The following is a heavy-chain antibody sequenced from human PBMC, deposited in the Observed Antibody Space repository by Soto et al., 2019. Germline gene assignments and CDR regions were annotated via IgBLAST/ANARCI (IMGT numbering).Heavy chain of an antibody. D-gene: IGHD3-9*01. Sequence: ASVKVSCKASGYTFTSYYMHWVRQATGQGLEWMGWMNPNSGDTGYAQKFQGRVTMTRNTSISTAYMELSSLRSEDTAVYSCARGPIGYFDWLLAPFDYWGQGTLVTAPQ. CDR2: MNPNSGDT. CDR3: ARGPIGYFDWLLAPFDY. CDR1: GYTFTSYY. J-gene: IGHJ4*02. V-gene: IGHV1-8*02.